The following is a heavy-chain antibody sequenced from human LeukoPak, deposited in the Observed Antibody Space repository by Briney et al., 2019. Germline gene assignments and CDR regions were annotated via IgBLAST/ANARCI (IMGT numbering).Heavy chain of an antibody. Sequence: PSEPLSLPCTLCGGLISSYYWRWLRQPPGKGLVGIGYIYYSGSTNYNPSLKSRVTISVDTSKNQFSLKLNSVTAADTAVYYCAKISSSIYYGMDVWGQGTTVTVSS. V-gene: IGHV4-59*01. D-gene: IGHD6-13*01. CDR2: IYYSGST. CDR3: AKISSSIYYGMDV. CDR1: GGLISSYY. J-gene: IGHJ6*02.